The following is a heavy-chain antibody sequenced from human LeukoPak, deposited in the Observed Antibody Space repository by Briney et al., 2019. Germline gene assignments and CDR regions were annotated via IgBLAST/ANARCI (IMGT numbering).Heavy chain of an antibody. V-gene: IGHV3-30-3*01. D-gene: IGHD5-12*01. CDR3: ARDLGPQVATIRPFNGYYYGMDV. J-gene: IGHJ6*02. Sequence: GGSLRLSCAASGFTFSSYAVHWVRQAPGKGLEWVAVISYDGSNKYYADSVKGRFTISRDNSKNTLYLQMNSLRAEDTAVYYCARDLGPQVATIRPFNGYYYGMDVWGQGTTVTVSS. CDR2: ISYDGSNK. CDR1: GFTFSSYA.